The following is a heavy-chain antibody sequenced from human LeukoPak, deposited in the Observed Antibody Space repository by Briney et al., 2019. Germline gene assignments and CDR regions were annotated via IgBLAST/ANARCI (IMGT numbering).Heavy chain of an antibody. D-gene: IGHD2-2*01. J-gene: IGHJ4*02. V-gene: IGHV3-7*01. Sequence: GALRLSCAASGFTFSSYWMSWVRQAPGKGLEWVANIKQDGSEKYYVDSVKGRFTISRDNAKNSLYLQMNSLRAEDTAVYYCARDNVVVPAAINYFDYWGQGTLVTVSS. CDR3: ARDNVVVPAAINYFDY. CDR2: IKQDGSEK. CDR1: GFTFSSYW.